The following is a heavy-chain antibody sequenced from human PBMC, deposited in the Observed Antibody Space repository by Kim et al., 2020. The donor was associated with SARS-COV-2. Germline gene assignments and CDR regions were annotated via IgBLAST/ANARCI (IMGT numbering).Heavy chain of an antibody. V-gene: IGHV4-31*02. J-gene: IGHJ5*02. Sequence: YIPPPKTRVTISVYTSKNPFALELSSVTAADTAVYYCARGKAARPHWFDPWGQGTLVTVSS. CDR3: ARGKAARPHWFDP. D-gene: IGHD6-6*01.